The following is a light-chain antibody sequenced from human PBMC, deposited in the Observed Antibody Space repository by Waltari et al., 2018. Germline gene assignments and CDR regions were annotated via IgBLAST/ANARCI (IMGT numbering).Light chain of an antibody. CDR2: VNSDGSH. V-gene: IGLV4-69*01. J-gene: IGLJ3*02. Sequence: QLVLTQSPSASASLGASVKLPCTLSSGHSSNIIACHQQKPEKGPRYLMKVNSDGSHSKGDEIPDRFSGSSSGAERYLTISTVQSEDEADYYCQTGGHGTWVFGGGTKLTVL. CDR3: QTGGHGTWV. CDR1: SGHSSNI.